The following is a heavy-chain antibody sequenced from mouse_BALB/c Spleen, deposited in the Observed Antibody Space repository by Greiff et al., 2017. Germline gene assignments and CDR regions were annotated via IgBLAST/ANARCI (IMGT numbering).Heavy chain of an antibody. CDR1: GFSSTSYG. Sequence: VKLVESGPGLVQPSQSLSITCTVLGFSSTSYGVHWVRQSPGKGLEWLGVIWSGGSTDYNAAFISRLSISKDNSKSQVFFKMNSLQANDTAIYYCARGGDAMDYWGQGTSVTVSS. CDR3: ARGGDAMDY. J-gene: IGHJ4*01. V-gene: IGHV2-2*02. CDR2: IWSGGST.